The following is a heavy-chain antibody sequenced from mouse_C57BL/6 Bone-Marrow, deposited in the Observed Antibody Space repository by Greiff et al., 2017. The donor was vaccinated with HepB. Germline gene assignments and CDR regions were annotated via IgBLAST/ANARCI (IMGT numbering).Heavy chain of an antibody. V-gene: IGHV1-76*01. J-gene: IGHJ4*01. CDR2: IYPGSGNT. CDR1: GYTFTDYY. Sequence: LVESGAELVRPGASVKLSCKASGYTFTDYYINWVKQRPGQGLEWIARIYPGSGNTYYNEKFKGKATLTAEKSSSTAYMQLSSLTSEDSAVYFCHGSSYPYAMDYWGQGTSVTVSS. CDR3: HGSSYPYAMDY. D-gene: IGHD1-1*01.